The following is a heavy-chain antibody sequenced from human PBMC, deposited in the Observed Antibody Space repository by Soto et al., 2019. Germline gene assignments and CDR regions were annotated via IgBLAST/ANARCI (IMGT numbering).Heavy chain of an antibody. J-gene: IGHJ4*02. CDR1: GFAFSSYN. CDR3: AKAMVRQWLVDYFDY. Sequence: PGGSLRLSCTASGFAFSSYNMGWVRQAPGKGLEWVSSITYNGGSTSYVDSVKGRFTISRDNSKNTLYLQMNSLRAEDTAVYYCAKAMVRQWLVDYFDYWGQGTLVTVSS. CDR2: ITYNGGST. V-gene: IGHV3-23*01. D-gene: IGHD6-19*01.